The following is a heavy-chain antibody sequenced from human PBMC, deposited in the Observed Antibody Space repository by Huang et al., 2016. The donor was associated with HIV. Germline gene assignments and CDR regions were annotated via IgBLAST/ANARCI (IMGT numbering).Heavy chain of an antibody. J-gene: IGHJ4*02. D-gene: IGHD1-1*01. CDR2: ITFDGKNK. Sequence: QVHLVESGGGVVQPGRSLRLSCAASGFTFSGYGMQWVRQAPGKGLEWVGVITFDGKNKYYADSVRGRVTVSRDNSQNTVSLQMNTLRAEDTAVYYCAKDNDLYYFDYWGQGTLVTVSS. CDR1: GFTFSGYG. CDR3: AKDNDLYYFDY. V-gene: IGHV3-30*18.